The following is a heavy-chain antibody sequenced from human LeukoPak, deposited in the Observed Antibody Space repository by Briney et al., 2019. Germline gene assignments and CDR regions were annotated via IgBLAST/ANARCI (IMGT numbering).Heavy chain of an antibody. CDR2: ISSSSSYI. Sequence: GGSLRLSCAASGFTFSSYSMNWVRQAPGKGLEWVSSISSSSSYIYYADSVKGRFTISRDNAKNSLYLQMNSLRAEDTAVYYCARGRDGYNMYHFDYWGQGTLVTVSS. V-gene: IGHV3-21*01. D-gene: IGHD5-24*01. J-gene: IGHJ4*02. CDR3: ARGRDGYNMYHFDY. CDR1: GFTFSSYS.